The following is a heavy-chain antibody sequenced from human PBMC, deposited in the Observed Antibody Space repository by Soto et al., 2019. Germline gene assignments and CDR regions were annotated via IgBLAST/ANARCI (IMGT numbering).Heavy chain of an antibody. J-gene: IGHJ2*01. D-gene: IGHD6-19*01. CDR1: GFTFSSYA. Sequence: QVQLVESGGGVVQPGRSLRLSCAASGFTFSSYAMHWVRQAPGKGLEWVAVISYDGSNKYYADSVKGRFTISRDNSKNTLYLKMNSLRAEDTARYYCARGTIAVAGTAGYFDLWGRGTLVTVSS. CDR2: ISYDGSNK. V-gene: IGHV3-30-3*01. CDR3: ARGTIAVAGTAGYFDL.